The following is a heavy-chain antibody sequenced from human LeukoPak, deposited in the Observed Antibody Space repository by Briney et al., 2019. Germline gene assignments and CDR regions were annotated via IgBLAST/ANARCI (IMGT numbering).Heavy chain of an antibody. Sequence: SETLSLTCAVSGYSLGKNYYWGWIRQPPGKGLEWIGRIYGTGSTSYNPSLMNRVTMPVDTSKNHFSLKLTSVTAADTAVYYCARYDSRGSASTRFDYWGQGILVTTSS. CDR2: IYGTGST. J-gene: IGHJ4*02. D-gene: IGHD3-16*01. V-gene: IGHV4-38-2*01. CDR1: GYSLGKNYY. CDR3: ARYDSRGSASTRFDY.